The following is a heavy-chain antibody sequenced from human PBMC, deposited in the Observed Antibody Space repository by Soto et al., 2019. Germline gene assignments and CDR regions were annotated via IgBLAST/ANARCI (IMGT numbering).Heavy chain of an antibody. CDR3: XXIXXX. CDR2: IIPILGIA. Sequence: HVQLVQSGAEVKKPGSSVKVSCKASGGTFSSYTITWVRQAPGQGLEWMGRIIPILGIANYAQKFQGRVTXTADXXTXXXXXXXXXLXXXXXXXXXXXXIXXXWGQGTLVTVSS. V-gene: IGHV1-69*02. J-gene: IGHJ4*02. CDR1: GGTFSSYT.